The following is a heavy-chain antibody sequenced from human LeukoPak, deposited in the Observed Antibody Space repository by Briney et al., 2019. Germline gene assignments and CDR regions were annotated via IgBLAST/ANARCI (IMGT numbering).Heavy chain of an antibody. CDR2: LNQDGIEK. Sequence: PGGSLRLSCATLGSTFLPIGRTGSGQPQGKGLKWLPQLNQDGIEKYSVDSVKGRFTISRDNAKKSLYLQMNSLRVEDTAVYYCARDGVEAIFGGEVLHFDYGVDVWGQGTTVTVSS. J-gene: IGHJ6*02. CDR3: ARDGVEAIFGGEVLHFDYGVDV. CDR1: GSTFLPIG. V-gene: IGHV3-7*03. D-gene: IGHD3-3*01.